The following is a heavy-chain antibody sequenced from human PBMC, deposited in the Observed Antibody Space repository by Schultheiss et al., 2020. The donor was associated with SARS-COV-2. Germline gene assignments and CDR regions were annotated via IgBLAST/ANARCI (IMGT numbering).Heavy chain of an antibody. J-gene: IGHJ3*02. CDR2: IYYSGST. Sequence: SQTLSLTCTVSGGSINTYYWSWIRQPPGKGLEWIGYIYYSGSTNYNPSLKSRVTISVDTSKNQFSLKLSSVTAADTAVYYCAREKDYDSSGYYRAFDIWGQGTMVT. D-gene: IGHD3-22*01. CDR3: AREKDYDSSGYYRAFDI. V-gene: IGHV4-59*01. CDR1: GGSINTYY.